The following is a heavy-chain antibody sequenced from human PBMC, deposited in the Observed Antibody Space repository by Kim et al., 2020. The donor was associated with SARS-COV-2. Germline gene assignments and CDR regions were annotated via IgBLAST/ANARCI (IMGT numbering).Heavy chain of an antibody. D-gene: IGHD3-22*01. CDR3: TRPEYYYDSSGYYSRYYYYCMDV. Sequence: GGSLRLSCTASGFTFGDYAMSWVRQAPGKGLEWVGFIRSKAYGGTTEYAASVKGRFTISRDDSKSIAYLQMNSLKTEDTAVYYCTRPEYYYDSSGYYSRYYYYCMDVWGQGTTVTVSS. V-gene: IGHV3-49*04. J-gene: IGHJ6*02. CDR2: IRSKAYGGTT. CDR1: GFTFGDYA.